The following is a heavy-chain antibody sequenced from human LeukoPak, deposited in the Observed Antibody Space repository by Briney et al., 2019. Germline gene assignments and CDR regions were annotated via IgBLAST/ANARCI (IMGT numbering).Heavy chain of an antibody. CDR1: GFTFGSYS. J-gene: IGHJ4*02. D-gene: IGHD5-12*01. CDR2: ISSSSSYI. CDR3: ARALGATIQPHLFDY. Sequence: KPGGSLRFSCAASGFTFGSYSMNWVRQAPGKGLEWVSSISSSSSYIYYADSVKGRFTISRDNAKNSLYLQMNSLRAEDTAVYYCARALGATIQPHLFDYWGQGTLVTVSS. V-gene: IGHV3-21*01.